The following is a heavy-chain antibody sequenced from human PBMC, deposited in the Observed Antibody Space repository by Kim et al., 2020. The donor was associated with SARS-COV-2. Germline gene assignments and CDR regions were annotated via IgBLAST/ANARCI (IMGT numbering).Heavy chain of an antibody. V-gene: IGHV1-3*01. CDR1: GYTFTSYA. CDR2: INAGNGNT. Sequence: ASVKVSCKASGYTFTSYAMHWVRQAPGQRLEWMGWINAGNGNTKYSQKFQGRVTITRDTSASTAYMELSSLRSEDTAVYYCARALKSVSGGSFPAYWGQGTLVTVSS. D-gene: IGHD1-26*01. J-gene: IGHJ4*02. CDR3: ARALKSVSGGSFPAY.